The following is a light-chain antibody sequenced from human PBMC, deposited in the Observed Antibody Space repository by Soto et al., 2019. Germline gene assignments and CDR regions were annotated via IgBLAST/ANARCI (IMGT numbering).Light chain of an antibody. CDR3: VSYRSNRPVI. J-gene: IGLJ2*01. V-gene: IGLV2-14*01. CDR2: DVS. CDR1: SSDVGGYKF. Sequence: QSVLTQPASVSGSPGQSITISCTGTSSDVGGYKFVSWFQQPPGKAPKLLIYDVSDRPSGVSDRFSGSKSGNTASLTISGLQADDEADYYCVSYRSNRPVIFGGGTKLTVL.